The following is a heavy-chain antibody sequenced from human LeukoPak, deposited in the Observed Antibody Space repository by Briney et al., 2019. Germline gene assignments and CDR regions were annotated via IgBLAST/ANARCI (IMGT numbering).Heavy chain of an antibody. CDR2: IYYSGST. J-gene: IGHJ4*02. D-gene: IGHD3-10*01. CDR1: SGSIRSYY. CDR3: ARAGSGSYYRTNDY. Sequence: PSETLSLTCTVSSGSIRSYYWSWIRQPPGKGLEWIGYIYYSGSTNYNPSLKSRVTISVDTSKNQFSLRLSSVTAADTAVYYCARAGSGSYYRTNDYWGQGTLVTVSS. V-gene: IGHV4-59*01.